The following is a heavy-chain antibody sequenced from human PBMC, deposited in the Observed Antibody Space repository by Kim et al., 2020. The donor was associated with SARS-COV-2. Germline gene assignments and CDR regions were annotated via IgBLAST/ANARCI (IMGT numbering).Heavy chain of an antibody. CDR2: INPNGGST. D-gene: IGHD2-8*02. Sequence: ASVKVSCKASGYTFTSYYMHWVRQAPGQGLEWMGRINPNGGSTTYAQKFQGRVTMTRDTSTSTVYMGLNSLRSEDTAVYYCARRESTGSYLVYWGQGTLVTISS. CDR3: ARRESTGSYLVY. V-gene: IGHV1-46*01. J-gene: IGHJ4*03. CDR1: GYTFTSYY.